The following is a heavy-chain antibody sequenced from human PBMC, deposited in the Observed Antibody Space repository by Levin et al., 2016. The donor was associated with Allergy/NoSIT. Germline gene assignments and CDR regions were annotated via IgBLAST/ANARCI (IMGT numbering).Heavy chain of an antibody. D-gene: IGHD2-15*01. J-gene: IGHJ4*02. Sequence: WVRQAPGQGLEWMGWISPYNGNTNYAQKLQGRVTMTTDTSTSTAYMELRSLRSDDTAVYYCARVWCGGGRCGSHFVYWGQGTLVTVSS. CDR2: ISPYNGNT. V-gene: IGHV1-18*01. CDR3: ARVWCGGGRCGSHFVY.